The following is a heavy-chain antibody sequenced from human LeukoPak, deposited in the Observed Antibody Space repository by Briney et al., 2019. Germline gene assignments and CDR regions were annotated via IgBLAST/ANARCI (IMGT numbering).Heavy chain of an antibody. CDR2: IYYSGST. CDR3: ARDEWETNYYGMDV. D-gene: IGHD1-26*01. CDR1: GGSISSGGYY. J-gene: IGHJ6*04. V-gene: IGHV4-31*03. Sequence: SQTLSLTCTVSGGSISSGGYYWSWIRQHPGKGLEWIGYIYYSGSTYYNPSLKSRVTISVDTSKNQFSLKLSSVTAADTAVYYCARDEWETNYYGMDVWGKGTTVTVSS.